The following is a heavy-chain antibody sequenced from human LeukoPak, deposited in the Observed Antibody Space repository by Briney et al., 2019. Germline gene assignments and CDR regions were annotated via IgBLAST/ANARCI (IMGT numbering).Heavy chain of an antibody. CDR3: AKDGAGSQSYCSSTSCYVDY. D-gene: IGHD2-2*01. CDR2: ISGSGGST. Sequence: GGSLRLSCAASGFTFSSYAMSWVRQAPGKGLEWVSAISGSGGSTYYADSVKGRLTISRDNSKNTLYLQMNSLTAEDTAVYYCAKDGAGSQSYCSSTSCYVDYWGQGTLVTVSS. V-gene: IGHV3-23*01. CDR1: GFTFSSYA. J-gene: IGHJ4*02.